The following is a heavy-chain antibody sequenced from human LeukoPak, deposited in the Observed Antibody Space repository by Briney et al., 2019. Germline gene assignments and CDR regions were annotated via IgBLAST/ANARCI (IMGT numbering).Heavy chain of an antibody. D-gene: IGHD6-13*01. V-gene: IGHV3-48*04. J-gene: IGHJ1*01. CDR3: AKDETAAAGSWWEGGGPAEYFQH. CDR1: GFTFSNYA. Sequence: GGSLRLSCAASGFTFSNYAMSWVRQAPGKGLEWVSYISSSGSTIYYADSVKGRFTISRDNAKNSLYLQMNSLRAEDTAVYYCAKDETAAAGSWWEGGGPAEYFQHWGQGTLVTVSS. CDR2: ISSSGSTI.